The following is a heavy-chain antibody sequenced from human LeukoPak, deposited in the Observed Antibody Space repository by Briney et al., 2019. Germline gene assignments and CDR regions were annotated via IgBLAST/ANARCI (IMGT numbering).Heavy chain of an antibody. V-gene: IGHV3-33*01. J-gene: IGHJ4*02. CDR3: ARDLTGKYYFDY. CDR1: GFTFSSNG. CDR2: IWYDGSNK. Sequence: PGRSPRLPCAASGFTFSSNGMHWVRQAPGKGLEWVAVIWYDGSNKYYVDSVKGRFTISRDNSKNTLYLQMNSLKAEDTAVYYCARDLTGKYYFDYWGQGTLVTVSS. D-gene: IGHD7-27*01.